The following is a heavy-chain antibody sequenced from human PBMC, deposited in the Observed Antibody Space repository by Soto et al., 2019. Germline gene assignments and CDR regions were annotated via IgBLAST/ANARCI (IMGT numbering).Heavy chain of an antibody. CDR1: GFSFNIFA. Sequence: GGSLRLSCAASGFSFNIFAMNWVRQAPGQGLEWVSGISGGGGSTYYADSVKGRFTISRDNSKNTLYLQMNSLRAEDTAIYYCAKDDNTNYRGRKIDYWGQGTLVTVSS. CDR2: ISGGGGST. D-gene: IGHD1-7*01. CDR3: AKDDNTNYRGRKIDY. V-gene: IGHV3-23*01. J-gene: IGHJ4*02.